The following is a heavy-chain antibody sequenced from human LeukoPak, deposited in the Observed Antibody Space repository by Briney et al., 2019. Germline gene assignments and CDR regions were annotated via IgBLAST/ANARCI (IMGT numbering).Heavy chain of an antibody. D-gene: IGHD2-15*01. CDR2: IYDSGST. CDR1: GGSISSYY. V-gene: IGHV4-59*01. J-gene: IGHJ4*02. CDR3: ARQSIGGSSLSYFDY. Sequence: KPSETLSLTCTVSGGSISSYYWSWIRQPPGKGLEWIGNIYDSGSTNYNPSLKSRVTISVDTSKNQCSLKLSSVTAADTAVYYCARQSIGGSSLSYFDYWGQGTLVNVSS.